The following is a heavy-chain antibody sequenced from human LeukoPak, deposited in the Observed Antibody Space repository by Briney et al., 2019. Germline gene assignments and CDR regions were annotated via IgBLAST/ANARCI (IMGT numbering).Heavy chain of an antibody. CDR2: ISSSSSYI. D-gene: IGHD4-4*01. CDR3: ARGTLYSNYPFDY. CDR1: GFTFSSYS. Sequence: GGSLRLSCAASGFTFSSYSMNWVRQAPGKGLEWVSSISSSSSYIYYADSVKGRFTISRDNAKNSLYLQMNSPRAEDTAVYYCARGTLYSNYPFDYWGQGTLVTVSS. V-gene: IGHV3-21*01. J-gene: IGHJ4*02.